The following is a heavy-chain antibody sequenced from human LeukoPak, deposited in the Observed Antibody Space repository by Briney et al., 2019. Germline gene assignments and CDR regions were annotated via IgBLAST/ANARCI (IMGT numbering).Heavy chain of an antibody. J-gene: IGHJ4*02. V-gene: IGHV3-48*02. CDR1: GFTFSIYS. CDR2: INSGSSSM. D-gene: IGHD4-17*01. Sequence: QPGGSLRLSCAASGFTFSIYSMNWVRQAPGKGLEWISYINSGSSSMYYADSVKGRFTISRDNAQNSLYLQMSSLRDEDTAVYYCAKCTTWNTHYPIDYWGQGTLVSVSS. CDR3: AKCTTWNTHYPIDY.